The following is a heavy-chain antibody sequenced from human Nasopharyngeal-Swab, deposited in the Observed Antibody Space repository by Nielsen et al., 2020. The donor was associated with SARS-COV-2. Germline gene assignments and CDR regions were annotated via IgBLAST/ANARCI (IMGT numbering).Heavy chain of an antibody. CDR3: AKDQGSYYDC. CDR1: GFTFSSYA. V-gene: IGHV3-23*03. D-gene: IGHD1-26*01. J-gene: IGHJ4*02. Sequence: GGSLRLSCAASGFTFSSYAMSWVRQAPGKGLEWVSVIYSGGSSTYYADSVKGRFTISRDNPKNTLYLQMNSLRAEDTAVYYCAKDQGSYYDCWGQGTLVTVSS. CDR2: IYSGGSST.